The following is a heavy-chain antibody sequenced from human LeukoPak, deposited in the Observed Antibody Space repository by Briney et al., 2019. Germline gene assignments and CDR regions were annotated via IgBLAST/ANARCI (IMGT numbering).Heavy chain of an antibody. J-gene: IGHJ4*02. CDR2: IYHSGST. CDR3: ARSAWEYFDY. D-gene: IGHD1-26*01. V-gene: IGHV4-38-2*01. Sequence: SETLSLTCAVSGYSISSGYYWGWIRQPPGKGLEWIGSIYHSGSTYYNPSLKSRVTISVDTSKNQFSLKLSSVTAADTAVYYCARSAWEYFDYWGQGTLATVSS. CDR1: GYSISSGYY.